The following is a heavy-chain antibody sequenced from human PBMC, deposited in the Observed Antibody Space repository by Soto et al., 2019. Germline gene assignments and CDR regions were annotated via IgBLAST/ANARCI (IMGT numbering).Heavy chain of an antibody. CDR1: GYTFTAYY. V-gene: IGHV1-2*02. CDR2: INPNSGGT. Sequence: QVQLVQSGAEVKKPGASVKVSCKASGYTFTAYYMHWVRQAPGQGLEWMGWINPNSGGTYHAQNFQGRVTMTRDTSPTTAYMELASLRSDDPAVYYCARGGGRGYNELDPWGHGTLVIVSS. CDR3: ARGGGRGYNELDP. D-gene: IGHD5-12*01. J-gene: IGHJ5*02.